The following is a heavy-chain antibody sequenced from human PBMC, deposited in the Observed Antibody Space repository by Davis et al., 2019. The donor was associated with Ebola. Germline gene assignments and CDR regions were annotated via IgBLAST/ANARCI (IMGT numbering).Heavy chain of an antibody. Sequence: SETLSLTCTVSGVSISSTNYYWAWIRQPPGKGLEWIGSMFSSGSTYYNPSLKSRVSISVDTSKNHFSLKMTSVTATDTAVYYCVRQGRAAGTGTWFDPWGQGTLVTVSS. CDR2: MFSSGST. D-gene: IGHD6-13*01. CDR3: VRQGRAAGTGTWFDP. J-gene: IGHJ5*02. CDR1: GVSISSTNYY. V-gene: IGHV4-39*02.